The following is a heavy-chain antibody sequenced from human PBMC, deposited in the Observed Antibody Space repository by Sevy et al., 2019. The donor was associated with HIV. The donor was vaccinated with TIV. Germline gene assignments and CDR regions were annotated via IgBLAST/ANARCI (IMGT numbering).Heavy chain of an antibody. CDR2: IKQDGSEK. D-gene: IGHD3-10*01. J-gene: IGHJ6*02. CDR3: ASDHLYGSGSYYHDYYYYYGMDV. V-gene: IGHV3-7*01. Sequence: GGSLRLSCAASGFTFSSYWMSWVRQAPGKGLEWVANIKQDGSEKYYVDSVKGRFTISRDNAKNSLYLQMNSLRAEDTAVYYCASDHLYGSGSYYHDYYYYYGMDVWGQGTTVTVSS. CDR1: GFTFSSYW.